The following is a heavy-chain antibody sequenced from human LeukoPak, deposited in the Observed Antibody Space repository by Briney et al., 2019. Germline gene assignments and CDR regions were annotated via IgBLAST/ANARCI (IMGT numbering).Heavy chain of an antibody. CDR3: ARAFGY. V-gene: IGHV3-48*01. CDR2: ISSSNSTI. Sequence: GGSLRLSCAASGFSFSEYYMDWVRQAPGKGLEWVSYISSSNSTIYYADSVKGRFTISRDNAKNSLYLQMNSLRAEDTAVYYCARAFGYWGQGTLVTVSS. J-gene: IGHJ4*02. CDR1: GFSFSEYY.